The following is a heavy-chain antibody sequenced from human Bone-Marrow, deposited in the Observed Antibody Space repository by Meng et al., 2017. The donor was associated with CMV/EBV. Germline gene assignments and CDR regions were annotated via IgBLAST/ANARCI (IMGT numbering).Heavy chain of an antibody. CDR2: IRGSDGTA. D-gene: IGHD2-8*02. V-gene: IGHV3-23*01. Sequence: GESLKISCAASGFIFGAYTMSWVRQAPGKGLEWVSRIRGSDGTASYADSVKGRFTISRDISQNTFYLQMNSRRAEDAAVYCCVKRRRLVGGGDYFDYWGQGMLVTVSS. CDR3: VKRRRLVGGGDYFDY. J-gene: IGHJ4*02. CDR1: GFIFGAYT.